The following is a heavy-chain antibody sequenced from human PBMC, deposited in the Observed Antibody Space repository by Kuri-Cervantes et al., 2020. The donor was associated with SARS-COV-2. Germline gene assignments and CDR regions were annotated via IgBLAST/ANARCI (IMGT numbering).Heavy chain of an antibody. CDR3: ARGLYYYDSSGP. CDR1: GGSISSYY. D-gene: IGHD3-22*01. V-gene: IGHV4-59*01. Sequence: LRLSCTVSGGSISSYYWSWIRQPPGKGLEWIGYIYYSGSTNYNPSLKSRVTISVDTSKNQFSLKLSSVTAADTAVYYCARGLYYYDSSGPWGQGTLVTVSS. CDR2: IYYSGST. J-gene: IGHJ5*02.